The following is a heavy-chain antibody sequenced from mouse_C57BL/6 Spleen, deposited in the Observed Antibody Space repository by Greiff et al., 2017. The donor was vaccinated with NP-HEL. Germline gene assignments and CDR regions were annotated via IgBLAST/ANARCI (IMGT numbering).Heavy chain of an antibody. Sequence: VQLQQSGAELVRPGASVTLSCKASGYTFTDYEMHWVKQTPVHGLEWIGAIDPETGGTAYNQKFKGKAILTADKSSSTAYMELRSLTSEDSAVYYCTRDYDVGDYWGQGTTLTVSS. CDR2: IDPETGGT. V-gene: IGHV1-15*01. CDR1: GYTFTDYE. CDR3: TRDYDVGDY. D-gene: IGHD2-4*01. J-gene: IGHJ2*01.